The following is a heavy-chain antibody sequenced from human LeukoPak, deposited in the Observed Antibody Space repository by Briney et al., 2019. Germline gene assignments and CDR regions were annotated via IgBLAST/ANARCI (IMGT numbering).Heavy chain of an antibody. J-gene: IGHJ4*02. CDR1: GFTFSSYS. CDR2: ISSSSSYI. V-gene: IGHV3-21*01. Sequence: GGSLRLSCAASGFTFSSYSMNWVRQAPGKGLEWVSSISSSSSYIYYADSVKGRFTISRDNAKNSLYLQMNSLRAEDTAVYYCARDGHYYDSSGYLGPRRALGYWGQGTLVTVSS. CDR3: ARDGHYYDSSGYLGPRRALGY. D-gene: IGHD3-22*01.